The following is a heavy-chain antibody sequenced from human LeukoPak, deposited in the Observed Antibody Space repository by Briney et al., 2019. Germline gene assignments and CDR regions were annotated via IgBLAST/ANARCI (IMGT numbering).Heavy chain of an antibody. Sequence: ASVKVSCKASGYTFTGYYMHWVRQAPGQGLEWMGWINPNSGGTNYAQKFQGRVAMTRDTSISAAYMELSRLRSDDTAVYYCARDPPVGIQPGVDWGQGTLVTVSS. CDR1: GYTFTGYY. CDR3: ARDPPVGIQPGVD. V-gene: IGHV1-2*02. D-gene: IGHD5-18*01. J-gene: IGHJ4*02. CDR2: INPNSGGT.